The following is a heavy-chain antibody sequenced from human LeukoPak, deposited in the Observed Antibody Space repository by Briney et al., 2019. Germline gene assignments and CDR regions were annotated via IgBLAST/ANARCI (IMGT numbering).Heavy chain of an antibody. V-gene: IGHV3-23*01. CDR3: AQGGYFAFDF. CDR1: GFTFSTYD. J-gene: IGHJ3*01. D-gene: IGHD2-2*03. CDR2: INRSGRT. Sequence: PGGSLRLSXVASGFTFSTYDMQWVRQAPGKGLEWVSGINRSGRTYYTDSVKGRFTISRDNSKSTLYLEMNSLRAEDTAVYYCAQGGYFAFDFWGQGTMVTVSS.